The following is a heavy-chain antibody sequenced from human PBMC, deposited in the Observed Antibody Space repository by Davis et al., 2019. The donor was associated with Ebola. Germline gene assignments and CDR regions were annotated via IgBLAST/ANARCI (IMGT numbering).Heavy chain of an antibody. D-gene: IGHD2-2*01. Sequence: GGSLRLSCAASGFTFSSYAMHWVRQAPGKGLEWVAVISYDGSNKYYADSVKGRFTISRDNAKNSLYLQMNSLRAEDTAVYYCARENDIVVVPAASYGMDVWGQGTTVTVSS. CDR2: ISYDGSNK. J-gene: IGHJ6*02. CDR3: ARENDIVVVPAASYGMDV. CDR1: GFTFSSYA. V-gene: IGHV3-30-3*01.